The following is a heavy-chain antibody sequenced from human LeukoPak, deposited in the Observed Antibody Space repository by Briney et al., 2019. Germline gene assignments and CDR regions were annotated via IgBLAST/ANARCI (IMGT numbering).Heavy chain of an antibody. CDR1: GYTFTGYY. D-gene: IGHD6-13*01. CDR2: INPNSGGT. J-gene: IGHJ5*02. CDR3: ARGRGELDSWFDP. V-gene: IGHV1-2*02. Sequence: GASVKVSCKASGYTFTGYYMHWVRQAPGQGLEWMGWINPNSGGTNYAQKFQGRVTMTRDTSISTAYMELSRLRSDDTAVYYCARGRGELDSWFDPWGQGTLVTVPS.